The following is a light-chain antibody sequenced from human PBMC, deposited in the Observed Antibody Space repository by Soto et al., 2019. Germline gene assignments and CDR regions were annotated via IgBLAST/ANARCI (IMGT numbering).Light chain of an antibody. J-gene: IGLJ2*01. Sequence: QSVLTQPTSVSGTLGQSMTISCTGTRSDIGSRNSVSWYQHHPGKAPKLMIYDVNIRPSGVSHRFSGSKSGNAASLTISGLQAEDEADYSCASYTAASTMVFGGGTKVTVL. V-gene: IGLV2-14*03. CDR2: DVN. CDR3: ASYTAASTMV. CDR1: RSDIGSRNS.